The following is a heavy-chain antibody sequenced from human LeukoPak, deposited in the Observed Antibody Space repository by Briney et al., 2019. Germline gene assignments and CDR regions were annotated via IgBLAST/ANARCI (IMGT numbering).Heavy chain of an antibody. CDR2: ISYDGSNK. Sequence: PGGSLRLSCAASGFTFSSYAMHWVRQAPGKGLEWVAVISYDGSNKYYADSVKGRFTISRDNSKNTLYLQMNSLRAEDTAVYYCARVYEAAAGDYYYYGMDVWGQGTAVTVSS. CDR3: ARVYEAAAGDYYYYGMDV. CDR1: GFTFSSYA. V-gene: IGHV3-30-3*01. D-gene: IGHD6-13*01. J-gene: IGHJ6*02.